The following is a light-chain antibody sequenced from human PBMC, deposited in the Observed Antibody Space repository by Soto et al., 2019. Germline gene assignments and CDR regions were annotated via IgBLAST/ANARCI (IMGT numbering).Light chain of an antibody. CDR3: QQRHMWPIT. CDR2: AAS. J-gene: IGKJ5*01. Sequence: EVVLTQSPGTLSLSPGERATLSCRASRSFASSYLGWYQQKPGQAPRLLIYAASSRATGIPDRFSGSGSGTDFTLTISRLEPEDSAVYYCQQRHMWPITFGQGTRLEIK. CDR1: RSFASSY. V-gene: IGKV3D-20*02.